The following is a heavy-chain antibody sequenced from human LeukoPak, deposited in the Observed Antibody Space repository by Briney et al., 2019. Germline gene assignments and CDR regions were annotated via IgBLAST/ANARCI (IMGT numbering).Heavy chain of an antibody. Sequence: SETLSLTCAVYGGPFSGYYWSWIRQSPGKGLEWIGEINHSGSTNYNPSLKSRVTISVDTSKNQFSLKLNSVTAADTAVYYCARGAWLVATITGHYYQYMDVWGKGTTVTVSS. CDR2: INHSGST. CDR3: ARGAWLVATITGHYYQYMDV. D-gene: IGHD5-12*01. CDR1: GGPFSGYY. J-gene: IGHJ6*03. V-gene: IGHV4-34*01.